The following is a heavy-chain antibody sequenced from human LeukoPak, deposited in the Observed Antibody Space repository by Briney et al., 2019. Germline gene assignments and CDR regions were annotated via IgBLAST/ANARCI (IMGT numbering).Heavy chain of an antibody. Sequence: AGGSLRLSCAASGFTFSTYNMNWVRQAPGKGLEWVSYISSSSSTIYYADSVKGRFTISRDNAKNSLYLQMISLRDEDTAVYYCARSSSSTLYWGQGTLVTVSS. J-gene: IGHJ4*02. CDR3: ARSSSSTLY. V-gene: IGHV3-48*02. CDR2: ISSSSSTI. CDR1: GFTFSTYN.